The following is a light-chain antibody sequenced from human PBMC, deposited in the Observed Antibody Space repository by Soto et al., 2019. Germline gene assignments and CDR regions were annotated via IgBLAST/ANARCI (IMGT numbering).Light chain of an antibody. V-gene: IGLV2-8*01. J-gene: IGLJ2*01. CDR3: SSYAGSNRLV. CDR1: SSDVGSYNS. CDR2: DVI. Sequence: QSALTQPPSASGSPGQSVTISCTGTSSDVGSYNSVSWYQQHPGKAPKLMIYDVIKRPSGVPDRFSGSKSGNTATLTVSGLQAEDETDYYCSSYAGSNRLVFGGGTQLTVL.